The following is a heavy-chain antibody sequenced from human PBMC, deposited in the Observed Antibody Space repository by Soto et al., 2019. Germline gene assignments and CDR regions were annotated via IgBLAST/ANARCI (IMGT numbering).Heavy chain of an antibody. D-gene: IGHD3-16*02. J-gene: IGHJ3*02. Sequence: QVQLQQWGAGLLKPSETLSLTCAVYGGSFSGYYWSWIRQPPGKGLEWMGEINHSGSTNYNPSLKSRVTISVDTSKNQFSLRLSSVTSADTAVYYCARVLITFGGVIVPDAFDIWGQGTMVTLSS. CDR3: ARVLITFGGVIVPDAFDI. CDR2: INHSGST. V-gene: IGHV4-34*01. CDR1: GGSFSGYY.